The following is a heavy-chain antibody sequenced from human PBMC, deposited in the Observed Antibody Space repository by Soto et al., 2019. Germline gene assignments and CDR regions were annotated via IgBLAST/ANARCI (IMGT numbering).Heavy chain of an antibody. J-gene: IGHJ4*02. CDR1: GFTFSSYA. D-gene: IGHD5-18*01. CDR2: ISYDGSNK. CDR3: AKDRIQLGYYFDY. Sequence: QVQLVESGGGVVQPGRSLRLSCAASGFTFSSYAMHWVRQAPGKGLEWVAVISYDGSNKYYADSVKGRFTISRDNSKNTLYLQMNSLRAEDTAVYYCAKDRIQLGYYFDYWGQGTLVTVSS. V-gene: IGHV3-30-3*01.